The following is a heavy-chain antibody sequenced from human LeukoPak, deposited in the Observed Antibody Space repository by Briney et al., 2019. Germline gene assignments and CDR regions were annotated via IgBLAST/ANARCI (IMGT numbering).Heavy chain of an antibody. CDR3: TKDRLVHDY. CDR1: GFTFNNHA. CDR2: ISDSGDTT. V-gene: IGHV3-23*01. J-gene: IGHJ4*02. Sequence: GGSLRLSCAASGFTFNNHAMSWVRQSPGKGLEWVSAISDSGDTTYYADSVKGRFTVSRDNSNNTLYLRMNSLRAEDTAIYYYTKDRLVHDYWGQGTLVTVSS. D-gene: IGHD6-19*01.